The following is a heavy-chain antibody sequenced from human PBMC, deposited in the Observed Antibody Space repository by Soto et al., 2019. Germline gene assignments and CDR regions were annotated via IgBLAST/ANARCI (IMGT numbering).Heavy chain of an antibody. CDR2: ISGSGGST. CDR1: GFTFSSYA. V-gene: IGHV3-23*01. CDR3: AKPHHVLLWFGESPYGMDV. Sequence: PVGSLRLSCAASGFTFSSYAMSWVRQAPGKGLEWVSAISGSGGSTYYADSVKGRFTISRDNSKNTLYLQMNSLRAEDTAVYYCAKPHHVLLWFGESPYGMDVWGQGTTVTVSS. D-gene: IGHD3-10*01. J-gene: IGHJ6*02.